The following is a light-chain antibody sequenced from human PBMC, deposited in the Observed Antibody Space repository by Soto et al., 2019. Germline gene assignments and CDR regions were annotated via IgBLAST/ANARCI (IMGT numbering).Light chain of an antibody. CDR1: QSISSY. CDR2: AAS. Sequence: DIQMTQSPSSLSASVGDRVTLTCRASQSISSYLNWYQQKPGKAPKLLISAASSLQSGVPSRFSGSGSGTDFTITISSLQREDFATYYCQQSYSTPWTFGQGTKVEIK. V-gene: IGKV1-39*01. CDR3: QQSYSTPWT. J-gene: IGKJ1*01.